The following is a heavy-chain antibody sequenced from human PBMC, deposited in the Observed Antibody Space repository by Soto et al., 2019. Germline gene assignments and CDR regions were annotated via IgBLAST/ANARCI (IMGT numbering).Heavy chain of an antibody. Sequence: QVQLVQSGAEEKKPGASVKVSCKASGYSFTSYAMHWVRQAPGQRLEWMGWINAGNGNTKYSQKSQGRVTITRDTSASTAYMELSSLRSEDTAMYYCARAVAVPAACDYWGQGTLVTVSS. V-gene: IGHV1-3*05. D-gene: IGHD6-19*01. CDR1: GYSFTSYA. CDR3: ARAVAVPAACDY. J-gene: IGHJ4*02. CDR2: INAGNGNT.